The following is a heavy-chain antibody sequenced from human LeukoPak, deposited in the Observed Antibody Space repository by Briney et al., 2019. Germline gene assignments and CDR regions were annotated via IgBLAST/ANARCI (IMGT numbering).Heavy chain of an antibody. V-gene: IGHV4-34*01. Sequence: SETLSLTCAVYGGSFSGYYWSWIRQPPGKGLEWIGEINHSESTNYNPSLKSRVTISVDTSKNQFSLKLSSVTAADTAVYYCARGLVATTGDYWGQGTLVTVSS. CDR2: INHSEST. CDR1: GGSFSGYY. CDR3: ARGLVATTGDY. J-gene: IGHJ4*02. D-gene: IGHD5-12*01.